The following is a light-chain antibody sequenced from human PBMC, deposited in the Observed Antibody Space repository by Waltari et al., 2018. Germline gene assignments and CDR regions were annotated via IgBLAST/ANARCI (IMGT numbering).Light chain of an antibody. CDR3: QYYELT. V-gene: IGKV1-5*03. CDR1: QRITNW. J-gene: IGKJ4*01. Sequence: DIQMTQSPSTLSASVGDRVTITCRASQRITNWLAWYQQKPGMAPKLLIYGVSTLESGVPSRFSGSGSGAEFTLTISSLQPDDFATYYCQYYELTFGGGTKVEIK. CDR2: GVS.